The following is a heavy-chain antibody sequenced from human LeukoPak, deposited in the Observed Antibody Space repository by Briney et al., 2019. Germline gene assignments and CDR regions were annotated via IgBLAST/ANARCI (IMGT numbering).Heavy chain of an antibody. CDR3: ARTGMTYYYDSSVEGAFDI. J-gene: IGHJ3*02. D-gene: IGHD3-22*01. Sequence: GGSLRLSCAASGFTFSSYWMSWVRQAPGKGLEWVANIKQDGSEKYYVDSVKGRFTISRDNAKNSLYLQMDSLRAEDTAVYYCARTGMTYYYDSSVEGAFDIWGQGTMVTVSS. CDR2: IKQDGSEK. CDR1: GFTFSSYW. V-gene: IGHV3-7*01.